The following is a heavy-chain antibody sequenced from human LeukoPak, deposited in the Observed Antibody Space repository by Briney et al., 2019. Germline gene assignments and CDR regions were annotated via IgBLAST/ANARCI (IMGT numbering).Heavy chain of an antibody. CDR1: GGSISSYY. D-gene: IGHD3-22*01. J-gene: IGHJ3*02. CDR3: ARDLHYYDSSGIDAFDI. V-gene: IGHV4-4*07. CDR2: IHTSGST. Sequence: PSETLSLTCTVSGGSISSYYWNWIRQPAGKGLEWIGRIHTSGSTNYNPSLKSRVTVSVDTSKNQFSLKLSSVTAADMAVYYCARDLHYYDSSGIDAFDIWGQGTMVTVSS.